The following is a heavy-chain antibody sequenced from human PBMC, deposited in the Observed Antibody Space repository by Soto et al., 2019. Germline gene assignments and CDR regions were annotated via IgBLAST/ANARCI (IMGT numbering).Heavy chain of an antibody. D-gene: IGHD6-6*01. Sequence: WTWIRQPPGKAPEWIGNIYDSGSTSYNPSLKSRVTMSVDRSKNQFSLKLTSVTAADTAVYFCARGSSSYYDYGMDVWGQGTTVTVSS. J-gene: IGHJ6*02. CDR2: IYDSGST. CDR3: ARGSSSYYDYGMDV. V-gene: IGHV4-30-2*01.